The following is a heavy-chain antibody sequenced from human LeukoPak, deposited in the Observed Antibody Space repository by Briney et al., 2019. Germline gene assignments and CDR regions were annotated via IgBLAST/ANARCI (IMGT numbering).Heavy chain of an antibody. CDR2: IYYSGST. CDR1: GGSISSYY. D-gene: IGHD5-12*01. Sequence: SETLSLTCTVSGGSISSYYWSWIRQPPGKGLEWIGYIYYSGSTNYNPSLKSRVTISVDTSKNQFSLKLSSVTAADTAVYYCARAPYGGYDYLDYWGQGTLVTVSS. V-gene: IGHV4-59*01. CDR3: ARAPYGGYDYLDY. J-gene: IGHJ4*02.